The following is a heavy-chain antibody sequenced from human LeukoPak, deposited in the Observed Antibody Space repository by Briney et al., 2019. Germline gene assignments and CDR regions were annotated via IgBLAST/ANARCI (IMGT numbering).Heavy chain of an antibody. Sequence: GGSLRLSCAASGFTFSSYGMHWVRQAPGKGLEWVAVIWYDGSNKYYADSVRGRFTISRDNSKNTLYLQMNSLRAEDTAVYHCARVYGSGSYWGYYYGMDVWGKGTTVTVSS. D-gene: IGHD3-10*01. V-gene: IGHV3-33*01. J-gene: IGHJ6*04. CDR2: IWYDGSNK. CDR3: ARVYGSGSYWGYYYGMDV. CDR1: GFTFSSYG.